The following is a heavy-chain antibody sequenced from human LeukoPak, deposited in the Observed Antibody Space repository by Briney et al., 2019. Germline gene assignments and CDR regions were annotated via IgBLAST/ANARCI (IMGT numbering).Heavy chain of an antibody. CDR2: MVYSGST. J-gene: IGHJ4*02. V-gene: IGHV4-59*01. CDR1: GGSIDNYY. CDR3: ARAALGFCSGGTCPYYFDH. Sequence: SETLSLTCTVSGGSIDNYYWSWIRQPPGKGLEWIAYMVYSGSTRYNPSLQSRVTISVDTSKNQFSLRLNSVTAADSAVYYCARAALGFCSGGTCPYYFDHWGQGTLVTVSS. D-gene: IGHD2-15*01.